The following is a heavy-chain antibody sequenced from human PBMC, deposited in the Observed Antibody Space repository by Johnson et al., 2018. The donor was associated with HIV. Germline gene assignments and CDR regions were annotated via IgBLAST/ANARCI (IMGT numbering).Heavy chain of an antibody. D-gene: IGHD6-6*01. CDR3: ARRWIVAARPPENAFDI. J-gene: IGHJ3*02. Sequence: VQVVESGGGLVQPGGSLRLSCAASGFTFSSYWMSWVRQAPGKGLEWVANIKQDGSEKYYVDSVKGRFTISRDNAKNSLYLQMNSLRAEDTAVYYCARRWIVAARPPENAFDIWGQGTMVTVSS. CDR2: IKQDGSEK. CDR1: GFTFSSYW. V-gene: IGHV3-7*05.